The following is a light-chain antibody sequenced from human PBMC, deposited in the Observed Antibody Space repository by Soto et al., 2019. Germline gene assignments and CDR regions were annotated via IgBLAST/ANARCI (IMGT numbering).Light chain of an antibody. CDR2: AAS. CDR3: QQYENLPT. Sequence: IQMTQSPSSMSASVGERVTITCWASQGIRNDLGWYQQKPGKAPKRLIYAASTLQSGVPSRFRGSGSGTDFTFTISRLQPEDIATYYCQQYENLPTFGQGTRLEI. V-gene: IGKV1-33*01. CDR1: QGIRND. J-gene: IGKJ5*01.